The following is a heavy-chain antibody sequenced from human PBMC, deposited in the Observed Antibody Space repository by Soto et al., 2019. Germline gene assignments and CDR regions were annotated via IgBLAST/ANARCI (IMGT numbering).Heavy chain of an antibody. D-gene: IGHD1-20*01. CDR3: ARRLDNTLDF. CDR1: ENTFATYW. J-gene: IGHJ4*02. CDR2: IYPHDSDT. Sequence: GESLKISCKGSENTFATYWIGWVRQMPGKGLEWMGIIYPHDSDTRYSPSFQGQVTISADKSISTAYLQWSSLKASDTAIYYCARRLDNTLDFWGQGTLVTVSS. V-gene: IGHV5-51*01.